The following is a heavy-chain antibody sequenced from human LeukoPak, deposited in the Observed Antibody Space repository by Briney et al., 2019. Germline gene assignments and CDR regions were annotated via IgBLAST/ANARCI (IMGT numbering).Heavy chain of an antibody. D-gene: IGHD3-3*01. Sequence: GGSLRLSCAASRFTFSSYGMSWVRQAPGKGLEWVSGISGSGGSTYYADSAKGRFTISRDNSKNTLYLQMNSLRAEDTAVYYCAKVRIRHYDFWSGQDYWGQGTLVTVSS. CDR2: ISGSGGST. CDR1: RFTFSSYG. CDR3: AKVRIRHYDFWSGQDY. J-gene: IGHJ4*02. V-gene: IGHV3-23*01.